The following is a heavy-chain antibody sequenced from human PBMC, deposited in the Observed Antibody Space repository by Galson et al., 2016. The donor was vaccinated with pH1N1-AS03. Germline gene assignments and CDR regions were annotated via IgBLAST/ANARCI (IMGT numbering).Heavy chain of an antibody. CDR1: GFTFSSYS. J-gene: IGHJ3*02. V-gene: IGHV3-21*01. CDR2: ISSSGNYK. D-gene: IGHD3-22*01. Sequence: SLRLSCAASGFTFSSYSMNWVRQAPGKGLEWVPSISSSGNYKYYADSVKGRFTVSRDNAMNSLYLQMNSLRAEDTALYYCARSRSPDYYDSSTYRPDAFDIWGQGTMVTVSS. CDR3: ARSRSPDYYDSSTYRPDAFDI.